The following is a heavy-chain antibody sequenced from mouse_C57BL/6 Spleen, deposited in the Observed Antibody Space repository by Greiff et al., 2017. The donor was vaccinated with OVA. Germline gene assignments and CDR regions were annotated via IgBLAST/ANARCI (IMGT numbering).Heavy chain of an antibody. Sequence: QVQLQQPGAELVRPGSSVKLSCKASGYTFTSYWMDWVKQRPGQGLEWIGNIYPSDSETHYNQKFKDKATLTVDKSSSTAYMQLSSLTSEDSAVYYCARVDYDADDAAGYYAMDDWGQGTSVTVSS. CDR1: GYTFTSYW. CDR2: IYPSDSET. D-gene: IGHD2-4*01. V-gene: IGHV1-61*01. J-gene: IGHJ4*01. CDR3: ARVDYDADDAAGYYAMDD.